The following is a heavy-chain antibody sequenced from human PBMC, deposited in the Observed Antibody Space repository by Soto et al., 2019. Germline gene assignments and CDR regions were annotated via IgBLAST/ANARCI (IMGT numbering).Heavy chain of an antibody. D-gene: IGHD7-27*01. Sequence: QVQLVESGGGVVQPGRSLRLSCVASGFNLRSYGMHWFRQAPGKGPEWVAVVWYDGSNEKYADSVKGRFTISRDDSRNTLYLQMNSLRAEDTAVYYCAGVYANWEWELPGFWGQGTRVTVSS. J-gene: IGHJ4*02. CDR2: VWYDGSNE. V-gene: IGHV3-33*01. CDR1: GFNLRSYG. CDR3: AGVYANWEWELPGF.